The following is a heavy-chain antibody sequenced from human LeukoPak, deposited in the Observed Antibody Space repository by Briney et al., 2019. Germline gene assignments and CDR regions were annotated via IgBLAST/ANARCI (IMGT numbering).Heavy chain of an antibody. CDR2: INPNSGGT. Sequence: ASVKVSCKASGYTFTGCYMHWVRQAPGQGLEWMGWINPNSGGTNYAQKFQGRVTMTRDTSISTAYMELSRLRSDDTAVYYCARVRLLWFGGDAFDIWGQGTMVTVSS. D-gene: IGHD3-10*01. CDR1: GYTFTGCY. J-gene: IGHJ3*02. V-gene: IGHV1-2*02. CDR3: ARVRLLWFGGDAFDI.